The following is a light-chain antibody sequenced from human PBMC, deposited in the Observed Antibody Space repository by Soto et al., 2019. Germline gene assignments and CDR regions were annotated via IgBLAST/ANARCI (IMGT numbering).Light chain of an antibody. V-gene: IGKV3-11*01. CDR3: QQRSSWPIT. CDR2: DAS. Sequence: EVVLTQSPATLSLSPGERATLSCWASQSISNYLAWYQQKPGQAPRLLIYDASNRATGIPARFSGSGSGADFTLTISGLEPEDFAVYYCQQRSSWPITFGQGTRWRL. CDR1: QSISNY. J-gene: IGKJ5*01.